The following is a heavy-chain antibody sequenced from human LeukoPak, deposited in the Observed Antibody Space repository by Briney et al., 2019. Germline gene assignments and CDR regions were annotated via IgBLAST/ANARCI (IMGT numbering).Heavy chain of an antibody. CDR3: ARDKYYDRYFDS. J-gene: IGHJ4*02. D-gene: IGHD3-22*01. Sequence: GRSLRLSCAASGFTYSHYGMHWVRQAPGKGLEWVANIKQDGSEKFYVDSVKGRFTISRDNAKNSVSLQMNSLRVEDTAVYYCARDKYYDRYFDSWGQGTLVTVSS. V-gene: IGHV3-7*01. CDR2: IKQDGSEK. CDR1: GFTYSHYG.